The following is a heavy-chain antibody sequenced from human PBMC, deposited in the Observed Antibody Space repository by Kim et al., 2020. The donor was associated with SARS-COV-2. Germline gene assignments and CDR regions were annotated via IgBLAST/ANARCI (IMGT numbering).Heavy chain of an antibody. Sequence: GGSLSLSCAASGFTFSDHYMDWVRQAPGKGLEWVGRIKSKARSYATLYAASVKGRFTISRDDSKNSLFLQMNSLKIEDTAIYYCARDRGGLGDVWGQGTMVTVSS. J-gene: IGHJ3*01. CDR1: GFTFSDHY. CDR2: IKSKARSYAT. CDR3: ARDRGGLGDV. V-gene: IGHV3-72*01.